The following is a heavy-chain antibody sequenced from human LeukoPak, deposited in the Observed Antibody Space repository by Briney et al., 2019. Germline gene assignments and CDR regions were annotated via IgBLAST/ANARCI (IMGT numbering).Heavy chain of an antibody. CDR2: ISSSSSYI. D-gene: IGHD3-3*01. Sequence: GGSLRLSCAASGFTFSSYSMNWVRQAPGKGLEWVSSISSSSSYIYYADSVKGRFTISRDNAKNSLYLQMNSLRAEVTAVYYCARGFGVVIGSDYWGQGTLVTVSS. CDR3: ARGFGVVIGSDY. V-gene: IGHV3-21*01. CDR1: GFTFSSYS. J-gene: IGHJ4*02.